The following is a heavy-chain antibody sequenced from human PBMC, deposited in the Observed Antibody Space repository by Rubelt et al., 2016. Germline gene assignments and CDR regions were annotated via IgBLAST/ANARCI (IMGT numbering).Heavy chain of an antibody. D-gene: IGHD2-2*01. CDR1: GYSFTSYW. Sequence: EVQLVQSGAEVKKPGESLKISCKGSGYSFTSYWIGWVRQMPGEGLEWMGIIYPGDSDTRYSPSFQGHDTSAAAKSISTAYLQWSSLKASDTAMYYCARGWKYQLLIDYWGQGTLVTVSS. CDR3: ARGWKYQLLIDY. J-gene: IGHJ4*02. CDR2: IYPGDSDT. V-gene: IGHV5-51*01.